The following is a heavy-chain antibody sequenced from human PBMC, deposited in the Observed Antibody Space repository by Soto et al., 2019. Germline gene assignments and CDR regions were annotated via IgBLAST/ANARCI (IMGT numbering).Heavy chain of an antibody. Sequence: EVQLLESGGGLVHPGGSLRLSCAASGFTFSSYAMSWVRQAPGKGLEWVSAISGSGGSTYYADSVKGRFTISRDNSKNTLYLQMNSLRAEDTAVYYCANSVGYGDYVFDYWGQGTLVTVSS. V-gene: IGHV3-23*01. J-gene: IGHJ4*02. CDR1: GFTFSSYA. D-gene: IGHD4-17*01. CDR3: ANSVGYGDYVFDY. CDR2: ISGSGGST.